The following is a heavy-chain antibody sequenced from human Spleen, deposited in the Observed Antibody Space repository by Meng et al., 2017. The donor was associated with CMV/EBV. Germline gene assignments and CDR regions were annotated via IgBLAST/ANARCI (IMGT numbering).Heavy chain of an antibody. CDR1: GVSIKSYY. J-gene: IGHJ6*02. CDR3: ARDGGANSGSGFYSNYNYGLDV. Sequence: SETLSLTCAVPGVSIKSYYWTWIRQPPGKGLEWIGNIYYTGTTNYNPSLKSRVTISRDTSKNQCTLKLSSVTAADTAVYYCARDGGANSGSGFYSNYNYGLDVWGQGTTVTVSS. D-gene: IGHD3-3*01. CDR2: IYYTGTT. V-gene: IGHV4-59*01.